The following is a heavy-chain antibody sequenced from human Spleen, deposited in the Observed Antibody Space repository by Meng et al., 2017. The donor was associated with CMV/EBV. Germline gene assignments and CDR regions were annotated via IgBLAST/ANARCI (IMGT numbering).Heavy chain of an antibody. J-gene: IGHJ4*02. V-gene: IGHV3-15*01. CDR3: TPTREYDFWSGFDV. CDR1: GFTFSSVW. CDR2: IKTTE. Sequence: GESLKISCAVSGFTFSSVWMTWVRQAPGKGLEWVGRIKTTEDYAAFVKGRFTISSDDSKSTVYLQMDSLKTEDTAVYYCTPTREYDFWSGFDVWGRGTLVTVSS. D-gene: IGHD3-3*01.